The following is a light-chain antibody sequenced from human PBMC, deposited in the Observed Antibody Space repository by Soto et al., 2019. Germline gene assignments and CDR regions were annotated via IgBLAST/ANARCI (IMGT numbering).Light chain of an antibody. CDR2: KAS. CDR3: QQYSTYPWT. V-gene: IGKV1-5*03. Sequence: DIQMTQSPSTLSASVGDRVTITCRASQTISTLLAWYHQRPGKAANLLIYKASSLESGVPSRFSGSGSGTEFTLTISSLQPDDFATYFCQQYSTYPWTFGQGTKVEVK. CDR1: QTISTL. J-gene: IGKJ1*01.